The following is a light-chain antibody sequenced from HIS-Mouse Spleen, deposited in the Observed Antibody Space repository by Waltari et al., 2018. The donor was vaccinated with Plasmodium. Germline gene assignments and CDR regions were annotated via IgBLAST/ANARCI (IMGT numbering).Light chain of an antibody. CDR1: QSVTSN. CDR2: GAS. CDR3: QQYNNWSFT. Sequence: EIVMTQSPATLSVSPGERANLPGRDSQSVTSNLSWYQQKPGQAPRLLIYGASTRATGIPARFSGSGSGTEFTLTISSLQSEDFAVYYCQQYNNWSFTFGPGTKVDIK. V-gene: IGKV3-15*01. J-gene: IGKJ3*01.